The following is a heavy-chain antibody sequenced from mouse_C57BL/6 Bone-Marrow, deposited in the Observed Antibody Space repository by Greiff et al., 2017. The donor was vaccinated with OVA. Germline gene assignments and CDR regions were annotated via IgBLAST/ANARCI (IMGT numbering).Heavy chain of an antibody. J-gene: IGHJ2*01. CDR3: ARHEGYYPYFDY. V-gene: IGHV1-62-2*01. CDR1: GYTFTEYT. Sequence: VQRVESGAELVKPGASVKLSCKASGYTFTEYTIHWVKQRSGQGLEWIGWFYPGSGSIKYNEKFKDKATLTADKSSSTVYMELSRLTSEDSAVYFCARHEGYYPYFDYWGQGTTLTVSS. D-gene: IGHD2-3*01. CDR2: FYPGSGSI.